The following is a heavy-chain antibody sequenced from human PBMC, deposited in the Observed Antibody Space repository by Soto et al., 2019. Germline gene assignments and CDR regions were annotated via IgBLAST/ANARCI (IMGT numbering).Heavy chain of an antibody. CDR1: GYTFTGYY. D-gene: IGHD3-9*01. J-gene: IGHJ6*02. V-gene: IGHV1-2*02. Sequence: ASVKVSCKASGYTFTGYYMHWVRQAPGQGLEWMGWINPNSGGTNYAQKFQGRVTMTRDTSISTAYMELSRLRSDDTAGYYCARGYYDIFTGSSYYYYYYGMDVWGQGTTVTVSS. CDR2: INPNSGGT. CDR3: ARGYYDIFTGSSYYYYYYGMDV.